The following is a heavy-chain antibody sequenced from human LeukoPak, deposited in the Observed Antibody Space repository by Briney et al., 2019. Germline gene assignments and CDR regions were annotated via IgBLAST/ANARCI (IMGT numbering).Heavy chain of an antibody. Sequence: SETLSLTCTVSGGSISSYYWSWIRQPPGKGLEWIGYIYYSGSTNYNRSLKSRVTISVDTSKNQFSLKLSSVTAADTAVYYCARGYGDPPRFDYWGQGTLVTVSS. CDR3: ARGYGDPPRFDY. V-gene: IGHV4-59*01. CDR1: GGSISSYY. J-gene: IGHJ4*02. CDR2: IYYSGST. D-gene: IGHD4-17*01.